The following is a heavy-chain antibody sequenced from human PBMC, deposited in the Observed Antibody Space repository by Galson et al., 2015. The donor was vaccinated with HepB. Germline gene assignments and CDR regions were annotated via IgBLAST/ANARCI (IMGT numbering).Heavy chain of an antibody. Sequence: SLRLSCAISGFRFDDYTMHWVRQVPGKGLEWVSLITWYGGSTYYADSVKGRFMISRDKSNNFLYLQMNSLSTEDTALYYCARDLMATKWGGTGYHGMDVWGRGTTVTVSS. D-gene: IGHD5-24*01. V-gene: IGHV3-43*01. J-gene: IGHJ6*02. CDR2: ITWYGGST. CDR1: GFRFDDYT. CDR3: ARDLMATKWGGTGYHGMDV.